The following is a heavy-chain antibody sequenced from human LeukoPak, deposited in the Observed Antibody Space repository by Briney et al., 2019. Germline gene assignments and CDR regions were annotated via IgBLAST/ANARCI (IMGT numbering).Heavy chain of an antibody. CDR2: IYPGDSNT. CDR1: GYSFTSYW. D-gene: IGHD6-19*01. J-gene: IGHJ4*02. Sequence: GESLKISCQVSGYSFTSYWIAWVRQMPGKGLEWMGIIYPGDSNTRYSPSFQGQVTISADKSISTAYLQWSSLKASDTAVYYCARHGSGWYREDYWGQGTLVTVSS. CDR3: ARHGSGWYREDY. V-gene: IGHV5-51*01.